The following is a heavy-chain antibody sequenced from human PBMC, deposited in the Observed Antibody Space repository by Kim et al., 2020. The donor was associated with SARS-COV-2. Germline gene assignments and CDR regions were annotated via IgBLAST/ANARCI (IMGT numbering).Heavy chain of an antibody. CDR2: IYYSGST. V-gene: IGHV4-39*01. D-gene: IGHD3-22*01. J-gene: IGHJ4*02. CDR1: GGSISSSSYY. CDR3: ASSATPRHYYDTFDY. Sequence: SETLSLTCTVSGGSISSSSYYWGWIRQPPGKGLEWIGSIYYSGSTYYNPSLKSRVTISVDTSKNQFSLKLSSVTAADTAVYYCASSATPRHYYDTFDYWGQGTLVTVSS.